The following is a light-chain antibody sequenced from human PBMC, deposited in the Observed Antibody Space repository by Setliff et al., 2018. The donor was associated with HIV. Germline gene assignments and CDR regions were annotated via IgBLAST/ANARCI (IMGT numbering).Light chain of an antibody. CDR1: SSDIGSSSF. Sequence: QSALTQPASVSGSPGQSITISCTGTSSDIGSSSFVSWYQQHPGKAPKVMIYNVDKRPSGVSNRFSGSKSGNTASLTISGLQTEDEADYYCSSYSINNLYVFATGTKV. J-gene: IGLJ1*01. CDR2: NVD. CDR3: SSYSINNLYV. V-gene: IGLV2-14*03.